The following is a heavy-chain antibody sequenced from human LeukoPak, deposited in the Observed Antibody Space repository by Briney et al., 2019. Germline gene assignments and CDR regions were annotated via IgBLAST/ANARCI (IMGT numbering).Heavy chain of an antibody. CDR2: ISSSGRTI. V-gene: IGHV3-48*03. Sequence: PGGSLRLSCAASGFTFSSYEMNWVRQAPGKGLEWVSYISSSGRTIKYADFVKGRFPISRDNAKNSLYLQMNSLGAEDTAVYYCARDGAGGAVDYWGQGTLVTVSS. CDR3: ARDGAGGAVDY. CDR1: GFTFSSYE. J-gene: IGHJ4*02. D-gene: IGHD3-10*01.